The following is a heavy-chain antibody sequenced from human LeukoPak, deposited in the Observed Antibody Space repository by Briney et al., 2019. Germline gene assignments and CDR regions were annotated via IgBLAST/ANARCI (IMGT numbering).Heavy chain of an antibody. D-gene: IGHD1-26*01. V-gene: IGHV1-2*02. CDR2: INPNTGGP. Sequence: ASVKVSCKASGYTVAAYYIHWVRQAPGQGLEWMGWINPNTGGPYYPQKFQGKVTMTWDSSVNTAYMELTSVTSDDAAIYYCARHRNSQTAGAGDYWGQGTWSPSPQ. J-gene: IGHJ4*02. CDR1: GYTVAAYY. CDR3: ARHRNSQTAGAGDY.